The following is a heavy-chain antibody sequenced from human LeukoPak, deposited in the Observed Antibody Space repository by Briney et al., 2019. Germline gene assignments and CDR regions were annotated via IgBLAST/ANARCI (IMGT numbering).Heavy chain of an antibody. J-gene: IGHJ4*02. CDR3: ARDEVGTTPFDY. CDR2: INNDGTFT. D-gene: IGHD1-26*01. Sequence: PGGSLRLSCAASGFTFSNYWMHWVRQAPGKGLVWVSLINNDGTFTTYADSVKGRFTISRDNAKNTLHLQMNSPRAEDTALYYCARDEVGTTPFDYWGQGALVTVSS. V-gene: IGHV3-74*01. CDR1: GFTFSNYW.